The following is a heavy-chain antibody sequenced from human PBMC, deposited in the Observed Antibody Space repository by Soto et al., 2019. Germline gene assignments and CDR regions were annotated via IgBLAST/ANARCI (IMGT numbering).Heavy chain of an antibody. CDR1: GFTFSSYA. D-gene: IGHD3-3*01. V-gene: IGHV3-23*01. CDR2: ISGSGGST. J-gene: IGHJ6*03. CDR3: AISRPDYFGVVIMSYYYYYMDV. Sequence: HPGGSLRLSCAASGFTFSSYAMSWVRQAPGKGLEWVSAISGSGGSTCYADSVKGRFTVSRDNSKNTLYLQMNSLRAEDTAVYYCAISRPDYFGVVIMSYYYYYMDVWGKGTTVTVSS.